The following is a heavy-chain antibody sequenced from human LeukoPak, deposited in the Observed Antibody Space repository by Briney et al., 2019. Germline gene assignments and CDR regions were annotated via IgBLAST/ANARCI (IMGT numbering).Heavy chain of an antibody. Sequence: EASVKVSCKASGYTFTGYYMHWVRQAPGQGLEWMGWINPNSGGTNYAQKFQGRVTMTRDTSTSTVYMELSSLRSEDTAVYYCARVGGDYGDYVYYWGQGTLVTVSS. CDR3: ARVGGDYGDYVYY. V-gene: IGHV1-2*02. CDR1: GYTFTGYY. CDR2: INPNSGGT. J-gene: IGHJ4*02. D-gene: IGHD4-17*01.